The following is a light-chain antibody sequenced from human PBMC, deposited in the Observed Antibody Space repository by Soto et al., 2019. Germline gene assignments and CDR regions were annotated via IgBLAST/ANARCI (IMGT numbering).Light chain of an antibody. J-gene: IGKJ4*01. V-gene: IGKV3-11*01. Sequence: EVVLPQSPATLSLSPGASSTLSCRASQSVSRHLAWYQQKPGQAPRLLIYDASNRATGIPARFSGSGSGTGFTLTISSLEPEDFAVYYCQQRNNWPPVTFGGGTKVDIK. CDR2: DAS. CDR1: QSVSRH. CDR3: QQRNNWPPVT.